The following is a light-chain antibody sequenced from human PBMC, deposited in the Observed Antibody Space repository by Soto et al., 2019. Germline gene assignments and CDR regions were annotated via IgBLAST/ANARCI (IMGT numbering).Light chain of an antibody. CDR3: ATWDANLRGWV. Sequence: QSVLSQPPSASGTPGPRITISCSGSSSNIGRNYVYWYQQLPGTAPKLLIFKNDQRPSGVPDRFSGSKSGTSASLAISGLRPEDEADYYCATWDANLRGWVFGGGTKLTVL. V-gene: IGLV1-47*01. CDR1: SSNIGRNY. CDR2: KND. J-gene: IGLJ3*02.